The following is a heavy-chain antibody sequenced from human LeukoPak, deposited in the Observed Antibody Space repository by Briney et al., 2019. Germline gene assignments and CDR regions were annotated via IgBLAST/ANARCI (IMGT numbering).Heavy chain of an antibody. CDR3: AVNSTKHTFDI. V-gene: IGHV4-59*08. CDR1: GGSMSPFY. Sequence: SVTLSLTCTVSGGSMSPFYWSWIRQSPGKGLEWIGSIYYSGGTNYNPPLKSRVTISVDTSKNQFSLELSSVTAADTAVYYCAVNSTKHTFDIWGQGTMVTVSS. D-gene: IGHD1-1*01. J-gene: IGHJ3*02. CDR2: IYYSGGT.